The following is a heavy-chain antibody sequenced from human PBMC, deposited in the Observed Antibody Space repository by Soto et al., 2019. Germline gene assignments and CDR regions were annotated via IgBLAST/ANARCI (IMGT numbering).Heavy chain of an antibody. D-gene: IGHD3-22*01. V-gene: IGHV3-21*01. Sequence: EVPLVESGGGLVKPGGSLRLSCAASGFTFSSYSMNWVRQAPGKGLEWVSSISSSSSYIYYADSVKGRFTISRDNAKNSLYLQMNSLRAEDTAVYYCARGTYYYDSSVYYSLWGQGTLVTVSS. CDR2: ISSSSSYI. CDR3: ARGTYYYDSSVYYSL. J-gene: IGHJ4*02. CDR1: GFTFSSYS.